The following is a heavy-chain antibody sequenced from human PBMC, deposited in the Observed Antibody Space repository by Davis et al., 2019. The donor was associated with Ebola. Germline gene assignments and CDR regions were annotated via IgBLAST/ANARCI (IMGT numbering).Heavy chain of an antibody. CDR2: IYWDDDK. J-gene: IGHJ5*02. D-gene: IGHD2-2*01. V-gene: IGHV2-5*02. CDR3: AHYTRFCSSAACPSWFDP. Sequence: SGPTLVKPPQTLTLTCTFSGFSLNTNGVGVGWIRQPPGKALEWLALIYWDDDKRYSPSLKSRLTITKDTSKNQVVLTMTNMDPVDTATYFCAHYTRFCSSAACPSWFDPWGQGTLVTVSS. CDR1: GFSLNTNGVG.